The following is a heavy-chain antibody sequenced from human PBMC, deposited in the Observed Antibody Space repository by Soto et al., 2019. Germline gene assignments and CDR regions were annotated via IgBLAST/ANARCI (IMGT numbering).Heavy chain of an antibody. CDR2: IKSKTDGGTT. CDR1: GFTFSNAW. V-gene: IGHV3-15*01. D-gene: IGHD6-6*01. J-gene: IGHJ6*02. Sequence: GGSLRLSCAASGFTFSNAWMSWVRQAPGKGLEWVGRIKSKTDGGTTDYAAPGKCRFTISREDSKNTLYLQMNSLKTEDTAVYYCTTPPPYSSPFCRGRYGMDVWGQGTTVTVSS. CDR3: TTPPPYSSPFCRGRYGMDV.